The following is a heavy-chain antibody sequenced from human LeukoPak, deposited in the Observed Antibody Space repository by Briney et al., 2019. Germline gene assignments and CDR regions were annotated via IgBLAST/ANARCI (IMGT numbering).Heavy chain of an antibody. D-gene: IGHD3-10*01. CDR1: VHFINIGGDY. Sequence: TLSLTCTLSVHFINIGGDYWRRIPKLPGKGLEWIGYIYHSGSTYYNPSLERRLTISIDTSKNQFSLELTSVTAADTAVYYCARTSSWSYEGSFDPWGGGTLVTVSS. J-gene: IGHJ5*02. CDR3: ARTSSWSYEGSFDP. V-gene: IGHV4-31*03. CDR2: IYHSGST.